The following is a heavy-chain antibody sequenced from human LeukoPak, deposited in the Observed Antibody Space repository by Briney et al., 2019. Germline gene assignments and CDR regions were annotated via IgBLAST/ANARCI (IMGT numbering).Heavy chain of an antibody. CDR2: VYSGGST. D-gene: IGHD1-20*01. V-gene: IGHV3-66*01. Sequence: GGSLRLSCAASGFTVGSNYMNWVRQAPGKGLEWVSVVYSGGSTYYADSVKGRFTVSRDNSKNTLYLQMNSLRAEDTAVYYCARGEYNWNDLHLWGQGTLVTVSS. CDR3: ARGEYNWNDLHL. J-gene: IGHJ5*02. CDR1: GFTVGSNY.